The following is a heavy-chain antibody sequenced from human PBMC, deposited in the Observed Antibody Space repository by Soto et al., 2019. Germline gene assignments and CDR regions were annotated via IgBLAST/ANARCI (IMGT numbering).Heavy chain of an antibody. CDR2: INTDGSGT. V-gene: IGHV3-74*01. J-gene: IGHJ4*02. D-gene: IGHD3-10*01. Sequence: PRGSPRLSCAASGFTFSSYWMHWVRQAPGKGLVWVSRINTDGSGTSYADSVKGRFTISRDNAKNTLYLQMNSLRAEDTAVYYCARDRPGSQYYFDYWGQGNMVT. CDR3: ARDRPGSQYYFDY. CDR1: GFTFSSYW.